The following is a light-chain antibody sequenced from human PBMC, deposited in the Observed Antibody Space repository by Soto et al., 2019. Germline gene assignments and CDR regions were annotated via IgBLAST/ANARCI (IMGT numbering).Light chain of an antibody. V-gene: IGKV3-20*01. CDR2: TAS. J-gene: IGKJ2*01. CDR1: QSISRNF. CDR3: HHYGSSLPDT. Sequence: VLTQSPGTLSLSPGERGTLSCRASQSISRNFVAWYQQKRRQAPRVLIFTASKRATGIPDRFSGSASGTASFNDSGSGTDFTLTISRLESEDFAVYYCHHYGSSLPDTFGQGTKLEI.